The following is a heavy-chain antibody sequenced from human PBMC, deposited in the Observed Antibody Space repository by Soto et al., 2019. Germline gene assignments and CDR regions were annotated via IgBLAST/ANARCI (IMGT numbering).Heavy chain of an antibody. CDR2: IYDTGISGYTPST. CDR3: ARGEDAFFYYGLDV. J-gene: IGHJ6*02. CDR1: GGSITSSY. V-gene: IGHV4-59*01. Sequence: PSETRSLTWTVSGGSITSSYWSWIRRPPGKGLEWIAYIYDTGISGYTPSTSYNPSLKSRVTMSVDTSKSQFSLKLTSVTAADTAVYYCARGEDAFFYYGLDVWGQGITVTVSS.